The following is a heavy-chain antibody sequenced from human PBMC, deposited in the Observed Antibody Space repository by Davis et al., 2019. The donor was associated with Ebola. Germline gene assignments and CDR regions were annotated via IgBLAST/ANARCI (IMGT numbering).Heavy chain of an antibody. CDR2: IWYDGSNK. CDR3: ARGYCSRTRCYPFDY. CDR1: GFTFSNAW. D-gene: IGHD2-2*01. V-gene: IGHV3-33*08. J-gene: IGHJ4*02. Sequence: GGSLRLSCAASGFTFSNAWMSWVRQAPGKGLEWVAVIWYDGSNKYYADSVKGRFTISRDNSKNTLYLQMNSLRAEDTAVYYCARGYCSRTRCYPFDYWGQGTLVTVSS.